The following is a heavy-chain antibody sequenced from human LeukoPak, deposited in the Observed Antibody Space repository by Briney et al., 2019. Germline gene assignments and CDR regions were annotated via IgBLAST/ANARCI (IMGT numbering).Heavy chain of an antibody. CDR1: GFTFSSYE. Sequence: GGSLRLPCAASGFTFSSYEMNWVRQAPGKGLEWVSYISSSGSTIYYADSVKGRFTISRDNAKNSLYLQMNSLRAEDTAVYYCARGSQLGYYYYYMDVWGKGTTVTISS. J-gene: IGHJ6*03. D-gene: IGHD1-26*01. CDR3: ARGSQLGYYYYYMDV. V-gene: IGHV3-48*03. CDR2: ISSSGSTI.